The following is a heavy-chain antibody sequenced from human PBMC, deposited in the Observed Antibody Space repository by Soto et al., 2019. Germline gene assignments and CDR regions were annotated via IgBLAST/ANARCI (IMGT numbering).Heavy chain of an antibody. Sequence: GSLRSSGAASGCTFRSYDISRVLQAPGKGLEWVSAISGSGGSTYYADSVRGLFTMSRDNSKNTLYLQMNSLRAEDTAVYYCAKDLVHGNYFDYWGKGTQLTVSS. CDR2: ISGSGGST. J-gene: IGHJ4*02. D-gene: IGHD3-10*01. CDR3: AKDLVHGNYFDY. CDR1: GCTFRSYD. V-gene: IGHV3-23*01.